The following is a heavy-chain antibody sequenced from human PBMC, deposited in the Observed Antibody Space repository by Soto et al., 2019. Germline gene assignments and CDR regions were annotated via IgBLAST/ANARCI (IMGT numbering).Heavy chain of an antibody. CDR2: INSDGSFT. CDR3: ARDRYGSWQFDY. CDR1: GFTFSTYW. J-gene: IGHJ4*02. Sequence: EVQLVESGGGLVQPGGSLRLSCAASGFTFSTYWMHWVRQAPGKGLVWVSRINSDGSFTSYADSVKGRFTISRDNAKNTLYLQMNSLRAEDTAVYYSARDRYGSWQFDYWGQGTLVTVSS. V-gene: IGHV3-74*01. D-gene: IGHD3-10*01.